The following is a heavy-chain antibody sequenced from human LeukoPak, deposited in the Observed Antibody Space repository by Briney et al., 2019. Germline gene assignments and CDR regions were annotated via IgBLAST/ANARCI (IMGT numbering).Heavy chain of an antibody. V-gene: IGHV4-39*07. CDR2: IYYSGST. D-gene: IGHD3-3*01. CDR3: ARDGTRDTIFGVVPFFDP. CDR1: GGSISSSSSY. Sequence: SETLSLTCTVSGGSISSSSSYWGWIRQPPGKGLEWIGSIYYSGSTYYNPSLKSRVTISVDTSKNQFSLKLSSVTAADTAVYYCARDGTRDTIFGVVPFFDPWGQGTLVTVSS. J-gene: IGHJ5*02.